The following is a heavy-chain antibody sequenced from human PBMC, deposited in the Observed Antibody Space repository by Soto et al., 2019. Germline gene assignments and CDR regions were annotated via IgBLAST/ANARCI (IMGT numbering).Heavy chain of an antibody. V-gene: IGHV4-59*08. CDR3: ARRYSSGLDF. Sequence: PSETLSLTCTVSGGSINNYYWSWIRQPPGKGLEWIGYIFYSGGTNYNPSLKSRVTISVDTSKNQFSLKLSSVTAADTAVYYCARRYSSGLDFWGQGTLVPVSS. CDR2: IFYSGGT. D-gene: IGHD6-25*01. J-gene: IGHJ4*02. CDR1: GGSINNYY.